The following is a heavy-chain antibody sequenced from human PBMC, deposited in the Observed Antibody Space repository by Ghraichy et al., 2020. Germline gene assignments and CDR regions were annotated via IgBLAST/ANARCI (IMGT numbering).Heavy chain of an antibody. Sequence: GGSLRLSCAASEFTFSIYSMHWVRQAPGKLLEWMTVIWNDGTTKYYADSVKGRFAISRDNYKNTQYLQMNSLRAEDTAVYYCARENSVAGTRAFDIWGQGTMVTVSS. V-gene: IGHV3-33*01. J-gene: IGHJ3*02. CDR3: ARENSVAGTRAFDI. CDR1: EFTFSIYS. CDR2: IWNDGTTK. D-gene: IGHD6-19*01.